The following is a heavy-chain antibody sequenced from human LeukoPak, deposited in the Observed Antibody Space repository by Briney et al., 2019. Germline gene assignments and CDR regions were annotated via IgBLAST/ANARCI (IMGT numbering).Heavy chain of an antibody. J-gene: IGHJ4*02. D-gene: IGHD3-10*01. V-gene: IGHV3-21*04. CDR1: GFTFSSYS. CDR2: ISSSSSYI. Sequence: GGSLRLSCAASGFTFSSYSMNWVRQAPGKGLEWVSSISSSSSYIYYADSVRGRFTISRDNSKNTLYLQMNSLRAEDTAVYYCAKGAYYYGSGSYYNECYFDYWGQGTLVTVSS. CDR3: AKGAYYYGSGSYYNECYFDY.